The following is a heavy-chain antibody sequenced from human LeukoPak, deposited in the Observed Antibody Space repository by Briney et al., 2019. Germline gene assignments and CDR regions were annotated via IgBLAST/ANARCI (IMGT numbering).Heavy chain of an antibody. Sequence: AASVKVSCKASGYTFTSYAMHWVRQAPGQRLEWMGWINAGNGNTKYSQKFQGRVTITRDMSTSTAYMELSSLRSEDTAVYYCAAEFGGYYYNLHYWGQGTLVTVSS. CDR3: AAEFGGYYYNLHY. CDR1: GYTFTSYA. D-gene: IGHD3-22*01. CDR2: INAGNGNT. V-gene: IGHV1-3*01. J-gene: IGHJ4*02.